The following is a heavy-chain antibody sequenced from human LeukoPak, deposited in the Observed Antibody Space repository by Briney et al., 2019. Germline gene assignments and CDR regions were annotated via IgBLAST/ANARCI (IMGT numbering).Heavy chain of an antibody. CDR3: ARDNYGSGSYLDY. D-gene: IGHD3-10*01. Sequence: GGSLRLSCAASGFIFDDYTMYWVRQAPGKGLEWVSLISGDGGSTYYADFVKGRFTISREKSKNSLYLQMKTLRPDDTALYYCARDNYGSGSYLDYWGQGTLVTVSS. J-gene: IGHJ4*02. V-gene: IGHV3-43*02. CDR1: GFIFDDYT. CDR2: ISGDGGST.